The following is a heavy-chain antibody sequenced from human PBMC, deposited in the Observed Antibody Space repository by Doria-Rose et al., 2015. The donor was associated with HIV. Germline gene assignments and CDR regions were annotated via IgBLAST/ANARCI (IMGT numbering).Heavy chain of an antibody. Sequence: QITLKESGPVLVKPTETLTLTCTVSGVSLSSPGMGVSWIRQPPGKALEWLANIFSDDESSYKPALMSRLTISRDTYKSQVILTMTDMDHVDTATYYCARIKSSRWYHKYYFDFWGQGTLVIVSA. CDR1: GVSLSSPGMG. CDR3: ARIKSSRWYHKYYFDF. D-gene: IGHD6-13*01. CDR2: IFSDDES. V-gene: IGHV2-26*01. J-gene: IGHJ4*02.